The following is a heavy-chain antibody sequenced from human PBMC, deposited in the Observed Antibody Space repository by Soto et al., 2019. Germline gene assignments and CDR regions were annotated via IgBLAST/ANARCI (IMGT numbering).Heavy chain of an antibody. V-gene: IGHV3-23*01. D-gene: IGHD5-12*01. J-gene: IGHJ4*02. CDR3: AKAGIVSGYALVTVDY. Sequence: EVQLLESGGGLVQPGGSLRLSCAASGFTFSSYAMSWVRQAPGKGLEWVSAISGSGGSTYYADSVKGRFTISRDNSKNTLYLQMNRLRAEDTAVYYCAKAGIVSGYALVTVDYWGQGTLVTVSS. CDR1: GFTFSSYA. CDR2: ISGSGGST.